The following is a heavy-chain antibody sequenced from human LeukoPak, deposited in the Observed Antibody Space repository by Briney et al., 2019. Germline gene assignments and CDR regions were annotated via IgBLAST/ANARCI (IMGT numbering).Heavy chain of an antibody. D-gene: IGHD3-10*01. Sequence: SDTLSLTCTVSGGSISSYYWSWIRQPAGKGLEGIGRICTSGSTNYNPSLKSRVTMSVDTSKNQFSLKLSSVTAADTAVYYCARGPPRYYYGSGSYTPTPYNWFDPWGQGTLVTVSS. CDR1: GGSISSYY. J-gene: IGHJ5*02. CDR2: ICTSGST. CDR3: ARGPPRYYYGSGSYTPTPYNWFDP. V-gene: IGHV4-4*07.